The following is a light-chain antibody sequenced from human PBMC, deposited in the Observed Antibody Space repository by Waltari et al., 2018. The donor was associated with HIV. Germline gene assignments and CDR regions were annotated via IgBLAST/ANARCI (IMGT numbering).Light chain of an antibody. CDR2: AAS. J-gene: IGKJ4*01. CDR1: QDIGTH. Sequence: DIQMTQFPSSLSASVGDRVTITCHASQDIGTHLNWYQQKPGKAPKLLIYAASNSETGAPSRFSGSGSGTDFALSISSLQPDDIASYYCQQFDDVPLTFAGGTKVEIK. V-gene: IGKV1-33*01. CDR3: QQFDDVPLT.